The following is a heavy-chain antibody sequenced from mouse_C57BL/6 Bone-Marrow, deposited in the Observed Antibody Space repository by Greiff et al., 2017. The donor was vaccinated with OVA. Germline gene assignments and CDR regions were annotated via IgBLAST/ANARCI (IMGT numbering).Heavy chain of an antibody. CDR3: TRDSGYGNG. V-gene: IGHV1-15*01. CDR2: IDPETGGT. J-gene: IGHJ2*01. Sequence: VQLQQSGAELVRPGASVTLSCKASGYTFTDYEMHWVKQTPVHGLEWIGAIDPETGGTAYNQKFKGKAILTADKSSRTAYMELRSLTSEDSAVYYCTRDSGYGNGWGQGTTLTVSS. D-gene: IGHD3-2*02. CDR1: GYTFTDYE.